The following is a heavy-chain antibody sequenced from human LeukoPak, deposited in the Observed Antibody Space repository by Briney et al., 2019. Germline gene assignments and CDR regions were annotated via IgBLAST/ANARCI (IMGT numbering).Heavy chain of an antibody. CDR2: ISSSSSYI. CDR1: GFTFSSYT. D-gene: IGHD5-18*01. J-gene: IGHJ6*03. CDR3: ASSLVAGYYYYNYYYMDV. Sequence: GGTLRLSCAASGFTFSSYTMNWVRQAPGKGLEWVSSISSSSSYIYYADSVEGRFTISRDNAKNSLYLQMNSLRAEDTAVYYCASSLVAGYYYYNYYYMDVWGKGTTVTVSS. V-gene: IGHV3-21*01.